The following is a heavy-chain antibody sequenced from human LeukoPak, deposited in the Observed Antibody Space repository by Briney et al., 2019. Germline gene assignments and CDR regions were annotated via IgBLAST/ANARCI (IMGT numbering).Heavy chain of an antibody. CDR1: GYSISSGYY. Sequence: PSETLSLTCTVSGYSISSGYYWGWIRQPPGKGLEWIGSIYHSGSTYYNPSLKSRVTISVDTSKNQFSLKLSSVTAADTAVYYCARDATPGAFDFWGQGTMVTVSS. V-gene: IGHV4-38-2*02. CDR2: IYHSGST. J-gene: IGHJ3*01. CDR3: ARDATPGAFDF. D-gene: IGHD3-10*01.